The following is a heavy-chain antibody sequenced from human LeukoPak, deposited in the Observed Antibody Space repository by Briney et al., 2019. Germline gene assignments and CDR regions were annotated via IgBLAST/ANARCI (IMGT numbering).Heavy chain of an antibody. CDR3: ASHKGF. J-gene: IGHJ4*02. CDR2: IYYSGST. Sequence: SETLSLTCTVSGGSVSNNYWSWFRQPPGKGLEWIGYIYYSGSTNYNPSLKSRVTISVDTSKSQFSLKLSSVTAADTAVYYCASHKGFWGQGTLVTVSS. CDR1: GGSVSNNY. V-gene: IGHV4-59*02.